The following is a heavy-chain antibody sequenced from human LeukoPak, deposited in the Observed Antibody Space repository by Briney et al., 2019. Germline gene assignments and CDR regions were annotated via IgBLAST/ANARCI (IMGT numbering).Heavy chain of an antibody. Sequence: PSETLSLTCAVYGGSFSGYYWSWIRQPPGKGLEWIGEINHSGSTNYNPSLKSRVTISVDTSKNQFSLKLSSVTAADTAVYYCARTAHYGDYDYWGQGTLVTVSS. J-gene: IGHJ4*02. CDR2: INHSGST. V-gene: IGHV4-34*01. CDR1: GGSFSGYY. D-gene: IGHD4-17*01. CDR3: ARTAHYGDYDY.